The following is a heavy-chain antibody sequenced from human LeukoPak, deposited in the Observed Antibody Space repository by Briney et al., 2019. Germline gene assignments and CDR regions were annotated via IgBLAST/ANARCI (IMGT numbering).Heavy chain of an antibody. CDR2: ISGDSTYI. Sequence: KAGGSLRPSCAASGFTFASYSMNWVRQAPGKGLEWVSSISGDSTYIYNAGSVKGRFTISRDNAQASLYLQMISLRADDTAVYYCARVSGRLERQSDLDYWGQGTLVIVSS. J-gene: IGHJ4*02. CDR3: ARVSGRLERQSDLDY. CDR1: GFTFASYS. D-gene: IGHD1-1*01. V-gene: IGHV3-21*01.